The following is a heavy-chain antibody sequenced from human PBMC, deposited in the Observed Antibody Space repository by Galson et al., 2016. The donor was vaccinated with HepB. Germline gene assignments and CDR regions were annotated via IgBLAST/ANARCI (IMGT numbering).Heavy chain of an antibody. CDR1: GYNFLSRW. V-gene: IGHV5-51*03. D-gene: IGHD3-10*01. J-gene: IGHJ6*02. CDR2: VYLEDSDT. Sequence: QSGAEVKKPGESLKISCETFGYNFLSRWIGWVRQTPAKGLEYMGFVYLEDSDTKYSPSFRGQVIISADKNTNTTYLQWTSLKASDTGVYFCARAGVTGDLGFDYGMDIWGQGTAVTVSS. CDR3: ARAGVTGDLGFDYGMDI.